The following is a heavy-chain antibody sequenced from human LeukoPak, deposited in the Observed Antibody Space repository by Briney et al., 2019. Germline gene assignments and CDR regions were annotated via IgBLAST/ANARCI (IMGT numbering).Heavy chain of an antibody. CDR3: ARVHYRSGWGSFDL. CDR2: TNRSGGTI. Sequence: GGSLRLSCAGSGFIFSHYEMTWVRQAPGKGLEGVSYTNRSGGTIYFADSVKGRFIITRDNAKNSLYLQMNSLRAEDTAVYYCARVHYRSGWGSFDLWGQGTMVTVSS. D-gene: IGHD6-19*01. CDR1: GFIFSHYE. J-gene: IGHJ3*01. V-gene: IGHV3-48*03.